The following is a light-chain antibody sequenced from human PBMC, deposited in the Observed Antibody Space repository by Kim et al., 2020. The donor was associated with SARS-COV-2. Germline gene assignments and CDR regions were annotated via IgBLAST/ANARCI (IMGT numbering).Light chain of an antibody. CDR3: SSYTSSSTYV. CDR1: SSDVGGYND. CDR2: DVS. Sequence: GQSITISCTGTSSDVGGYNDVTWYQHHPGKAPKRMIYDVSKRPSGVSNRFSGSKSGNTASLTISGLQAEDEADYYCSSYTSSSTYVFGTGTKVTVL. J-gene: IGLJ1*01. V-gene: IGLV2-14*03.